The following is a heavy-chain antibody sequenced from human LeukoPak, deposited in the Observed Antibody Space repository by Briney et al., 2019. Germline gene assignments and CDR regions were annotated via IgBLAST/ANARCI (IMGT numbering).Heavy chain of an antibody. Sequence: GGSLRLSCAASEFTFSTYGMNWVRQTPGKGLEWVSAIRGSGESTFYADSVKGRFTISSDKSKRTVYLQMNSLRAEDTAVYYCAELGITMIGGVWGKGTTVTISS. CDR1: EFTFSTYG. J-gene: IGHJ6*04. CDR2: IRGSGEST. CDR3: AELGITMIGGV. V-gene: IGHV3-23*01. D-gene: IGHD3-10*02.